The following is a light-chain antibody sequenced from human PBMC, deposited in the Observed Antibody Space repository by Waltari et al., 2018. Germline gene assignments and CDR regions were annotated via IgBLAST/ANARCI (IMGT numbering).Light chain of an antibody. CDR1: CSDVGCENR. J-gene: IGLJ2*01. CDR2: DVR. CDR3: SSYTANTRF. V-gene: IGLV2-18*02. Sequence: QSALTQPPSVSGSPGQSVTISCSGTCSDVGCENRVSWYQQPPGTAPKLIIYDVRNRPSGVSHRFSGYRSGNTASLTISGLQAEDDVDYYCSSYTANTRFFGGGTKLTVL.